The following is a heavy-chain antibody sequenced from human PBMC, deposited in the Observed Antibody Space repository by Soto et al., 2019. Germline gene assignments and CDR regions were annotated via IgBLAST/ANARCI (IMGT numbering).Heavy chain of an antibody. Sequence: LRLSCAASGFSFNTYTMNWVRQALGKGLEWVSFITSDSNYIYYADSVKGRFTISRDDANKSSYLQMNSLRAEDTAVYYCTREHVVTIFRRGQRGSFDSWSXGTLVTVSS. D-gene: IGHD3-9*01. CDR3: TREHVVTIFRRGQRGSFDS. CDR1: GFSFNTYT. J-gene: IGHJ4*02. V-gene: IGHV3-21*01. CDR2: ITSDSNYI.